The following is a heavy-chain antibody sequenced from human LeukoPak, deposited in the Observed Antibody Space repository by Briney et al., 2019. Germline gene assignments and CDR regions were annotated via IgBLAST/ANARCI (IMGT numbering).Heavy chain of an antibody. CDR1: GFTFSDYY. Sequence: GSLRLSCAASGFTFSDYYKSWIRQAPGKGLEWVSYISSSSSYTNYADSVKGRFTISRDNAKNSLYLQMNSLRAEDTAVYYCASSTPYSSSWYGYWGQGTLVTVSS. J-gene: IGHJ4*02. CDR2: ISSSSSYT. V-gene: IGHV3-11*06. CDR3: ASSTPYSSSWYGY. D-gene: IGHD6-13*01.